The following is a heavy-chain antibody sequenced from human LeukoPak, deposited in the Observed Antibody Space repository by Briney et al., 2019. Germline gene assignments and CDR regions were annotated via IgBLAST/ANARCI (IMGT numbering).Heavy chain of an antibody. Sequence: GGSLRLSCAASGLNFNSFAMSWVRQAPGKGLDWVSSISGGSENTYYADSVKGRFTISRDNSKNTLDLHLNSLTADDTAVYYCANMQLVKGVFEIWGQGTRVTVSS. J-gene: IGHJ3*02. D-gene: IGHD6-13*01. CDR1: GLNFNSFA. CDR2: ISGGSENT. V-gene: IGHV3-23*01. CDR3: ANMQLVKGVFEI.